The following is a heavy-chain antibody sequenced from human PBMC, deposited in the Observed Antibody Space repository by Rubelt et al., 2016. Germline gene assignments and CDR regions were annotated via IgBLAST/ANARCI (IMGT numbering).Heavy chain of an antibody. Sequence: QVQLVQSGAEAKKPGSSVKVSCKASGGTFSSYAISWVRQAPGQGLEWMGGIIPIFGTAHYAQKFQGRVTITADESTSTADMELSSLRSEDTAGYYCARDGSPGGYCSSTSCRNFDYWGQGTLVTVSS. V-gene: IGHV1-69*01. CDR3: ARDGSPGGYCSSTSCRNFDY. CDR2: IIPIFGTA. D-gene: IGHD2-2*01. CDR1: GGTFSSYA. J-gene: IGHJ4*02.